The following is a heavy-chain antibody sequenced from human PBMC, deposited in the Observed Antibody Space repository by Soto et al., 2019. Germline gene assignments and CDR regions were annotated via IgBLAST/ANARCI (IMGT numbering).Heavy chain of an antibody. V-gene: IGHV1-18*04. CDR2: ISAYNGNT. Sequence: QVQLVQSGAEVKKPGASVKVSCKASGYTFSSYGISWVRQAPGQGLEWMGWISAYNGNTNYAQKFKGRVTMTTDTSTSTAYMELRSLRSDDTAVYYCARGGYCSSTSCYTHRYYYYGMDVWGQGTTVTVSS. D-gene: IGHD2-2*02. CDR3: ARGGYCSSTSCYTHRYYYYGMDV. J-gene: IGHJ6*02. CDR1: GYTFSSYG.